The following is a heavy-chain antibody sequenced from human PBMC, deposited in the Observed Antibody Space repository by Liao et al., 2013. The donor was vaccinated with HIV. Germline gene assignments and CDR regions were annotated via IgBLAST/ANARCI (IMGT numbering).Heavy chain of an antibody. Sequence: QVQLQESGSGLVKPSETLSLTCTVSGGSISSYYWSWIRQPPGKGLEWIGYIYYSGSTNYNPSLKSRVTISVDTSKNQFSLKLSSVTAADTAVYYCARDAYFDWDNWFDPWGQGTLVTVSS. J-gene: IGHJ5*02. V-gene: IGHV4-59*12. CDR1: GGSISSYY. D-gene: IGHD3-9*01. CDR2: IYYSGST. CDR3: ARDAYFDWDNWFDP.